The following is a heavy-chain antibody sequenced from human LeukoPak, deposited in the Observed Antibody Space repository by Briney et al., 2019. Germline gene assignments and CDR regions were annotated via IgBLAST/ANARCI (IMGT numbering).Heavy chain of an antibody. J-gene: IGHJ3*02. CDR2: INPNSGGA. CDR3: ARETYDDRGNAFHI. V-gene: IGHV1-2*02. Sequence: ASVKVSGKASGCSFTDNYMHWVRQAPGQGLEWMGWINPNSGGADYAQKFQGRVTMTRDTSITTAYKELSSLRSDDTAVYYCARETYDDRGNAFHIWGQGTMVTVSS. D-gene: IGHD3-22*01. CDR1: GCSFTDNY.